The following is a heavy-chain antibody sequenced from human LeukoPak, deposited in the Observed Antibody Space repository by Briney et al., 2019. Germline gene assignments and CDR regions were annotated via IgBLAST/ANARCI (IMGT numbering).Heavy chain of an antibody. D-gene: IGHD4-17*01. J-gene: IGHJ4*02. Sequence: GGSLRLSCAASGFTFSTYAMSWVRQAPGKGLEWVSSISSSSSYIYYADSVKGRFTISRDNAKNSLYLQMNSPRAEDTAVSYCARAGRDYGDYKYFFDYWGQGTLVTVSS. CDR3: ARAGRDYGDYKYFFDY. CDR1: GFTFSTYA. V-gene: IGHV3-21*01. CDR2: ISSSSSYI.